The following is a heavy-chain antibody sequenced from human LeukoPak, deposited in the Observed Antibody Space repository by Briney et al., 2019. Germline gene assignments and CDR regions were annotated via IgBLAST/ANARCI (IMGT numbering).Heavy chain of an antibody. D-gene: IGHD2-21*01. V-gene: IGHV3-48*02. J-gene: IGHJ3*02. CDR1: GFIFSSYT. Sequence: GGSLRLSCAASGFIFSSYTMNWVRQAPGKGLEWISFITLGGATDCPDSVKRRFTISRDNARNSLYLQMNSLRDDDTAVYYCVRDHLWAFDIWGQGTMVTVSS. CDR2: ITLGGAT. CDR3: VRDHLWAFDI.